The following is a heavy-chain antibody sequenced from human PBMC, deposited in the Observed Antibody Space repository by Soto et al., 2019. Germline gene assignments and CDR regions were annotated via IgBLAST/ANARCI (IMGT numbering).Heavy chain of an antibody. CDR2: ISHSGST. Sequence: PSETLSLTCAVYGGSFSGYYWSWIRQPPGKGLEWIGEISHSGSTNYNPSLKSRVTISVDTSKNQFSLKLSSVTAADTAVYYCARGSGATSNDILTGLFDYWGQGTLGTVSS. D-gene: IGHD3-9*01. CDR1: GGSFSGYY. J-gene: IGHJ4*02. V-gene: IGHV4-34*01. CDR3: ARGSGATSNDILTGLFDY.